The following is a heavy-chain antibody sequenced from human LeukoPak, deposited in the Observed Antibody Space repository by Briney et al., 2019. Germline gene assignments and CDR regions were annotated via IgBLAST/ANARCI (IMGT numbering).Heavy chain of an antibody. CDR1: GGTFSSYA. J-gene: IGHJ3*02. V-gene: IGHV1-69*13. CDR2: IIPIFGTA. Sequence: ASVKVSCKASGGTFSSYAISWVRQAPGQGLEWMGGIIPIFGTANYAQKFQGRVTITADESTSTAYMELSSLRSEDTAVYYCARDVMTTVTHGAFDIWGQGTMVTVSS. D-gene: IGHD4-17*01. CDR3: ARDVMTTVTHGAFDI.